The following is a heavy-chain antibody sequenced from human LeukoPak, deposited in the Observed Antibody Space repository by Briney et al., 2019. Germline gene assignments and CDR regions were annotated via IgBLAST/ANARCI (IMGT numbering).Heavy chain of an antibody. D-gene: IGHD1-26*01. CDR3: ARDPSGSYGGGNY. J-gene: IGHJ4*02. CDR1: GYTFTGYY. CDR2: ISPSGGST. V-gene: IGHV1-46*01. Sequence: ASVKVSCKASGYTFTGYYMHWVRQAPGQGPEWMGVISPSGGSTTNAQKFQGRVTLTRDMSTSTDYLELSSLRSEDTAVYYCARDPSGSYGGGNYWGQGTLVTVSS.